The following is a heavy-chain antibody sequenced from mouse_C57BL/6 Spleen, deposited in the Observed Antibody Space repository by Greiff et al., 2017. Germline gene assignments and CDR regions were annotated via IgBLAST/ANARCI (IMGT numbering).Heavy chain of an antibody. Sequence: VQLQQSGPELVKPGASVKISCKASGYAFSSSWMNWVKQRPGKGLEWIGRIYPGDGDTNYNGKFKGKATLTADKSSSTAYMQLSSLTSEDSAVYFCAKGLGLSMDYWGQGTSVTVSS. CDR3: AKGLGLSMDY. D-gene: IGHD4-1*01. V-gene: IGHV1-82*01. CDR1: GYAFSSSW. J-gene: IGHJ4*01. CDR2: IYPGDGDT.